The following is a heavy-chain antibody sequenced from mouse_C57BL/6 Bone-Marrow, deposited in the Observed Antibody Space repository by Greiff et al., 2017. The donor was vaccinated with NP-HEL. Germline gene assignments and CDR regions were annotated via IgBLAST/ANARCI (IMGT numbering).Heavy chain of an antibody. Sequence: VKLQESGPGLVQPSQSLSITCTVSGFSLTSYGVHWVRQSPGKGLEWLGVIWSGGSTDYNAAFIPRLSISKDNSKSQVFFKMNSLQADDTAIYYCARNRAVVAGGYFDYWGQGTTLTVSS. CDR3: ARNRAVVAGGYFDY. J-gene: IGHJ2*01. CDR2: IWSGGST. V-gene: IGHV2-2*01. D-gene: IGHD1-1*01. CDR1: GFSLTSYG.